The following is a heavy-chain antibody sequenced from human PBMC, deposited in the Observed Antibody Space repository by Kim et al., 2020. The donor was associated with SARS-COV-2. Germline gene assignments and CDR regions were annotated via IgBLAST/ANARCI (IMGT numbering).Heavy chain of an antibody. J-gene: IGHJ4*02. V-gene: IGHV3-30*18. CDR2: ISYDGSNK. D-gene: IGHD1-26*01. CDR3: AKSGSGSYPSLYDY. Sequence: GGSLRLSCAASGFTFSSYGMHWVRQAPGKGLEWVAVISYDGSNKYYADSVKGRFTISRDNSKNTLYLQMNSPRAEDTAVYYCAKSGSGSYPSLYDYWGQGTLVTVSS. CDR1: GFTFSSYG.